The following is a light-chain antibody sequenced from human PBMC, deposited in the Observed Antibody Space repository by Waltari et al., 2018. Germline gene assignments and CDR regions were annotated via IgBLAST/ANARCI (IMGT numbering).Light chain of an antibody. CDR3: NSRDSSGNYVI. J-gene: IGLJ2*01. CDR2: GKN. Sequence: SSELTQDPAVSVALGQVVRITCQGNSLRSYYASWYQQKPGQAPILFIYGKNKRPSGIPDRFSGSRSGNTASLFVTGAQAEDEAEYYCNSRDSSGNYVIFGGGTKLTVL. V-gene: IGLV3-19*01. CDR1: SLRSYY.